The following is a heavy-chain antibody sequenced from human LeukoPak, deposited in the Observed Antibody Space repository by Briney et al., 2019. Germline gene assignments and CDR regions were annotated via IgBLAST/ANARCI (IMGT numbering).Heavy chain of an antibody. CDR3: ARAHCGGDCYSAPFDY. CDR1: GGSISSGGYS. V-gene: IGHV4-30-2*01. CDR2: IYHSGST. J-gene: IGHJ4*02. D-gene: IGHD2-21*02. Sequence: PSQTLSLTCAVSGGSISSGGYSWRSIRQPPGEGLEWIGNIYHSGSTYYNPSLKSRVTISVDRSTNRFSLKLRSVTAADTAVYYCARAHCGGDCYSAPFDYWGQGTLVTVSS.